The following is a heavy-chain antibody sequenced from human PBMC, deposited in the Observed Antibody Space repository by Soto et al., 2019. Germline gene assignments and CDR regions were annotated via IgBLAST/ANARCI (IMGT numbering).Heavy chain of an antibody. D-gene: IGHD5-12*01. CDR1: GYTFTSYY. J-gene: IGHJ6*02. V-gene: IGHV1-46*01. Sequence: QVQLVQSGAEVKKPGASVKVSCKASGYTFTSYYMHWVRQAPGQGLEWMGIINPSGGSTSYAQKFQGRVTMTRDTSTSTVYMELSSLRSEDTAVYYCARERVIVATILYCYGMDVWGQGTTVTVSS. CDR2: INPSGGST. CDR3: ARERVIVATILYCYGMDV.